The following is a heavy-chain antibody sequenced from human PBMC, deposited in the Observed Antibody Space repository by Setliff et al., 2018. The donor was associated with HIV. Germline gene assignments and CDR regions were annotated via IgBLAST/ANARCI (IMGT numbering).Heavy chain of an antibody. CDR3: ATDPGRRITFGGVIVNPDY. CDR1: GGNFRFYA. D-gene: IGHD3-16*02. CDR2: IIPLFGSA. V-gene: IGHV1-69*06. Sequence: GASVKVSCKASGGNFRFYAFSWVRQAPGQGLEWMGGIIPLFGSANYAQKFQGRVTMTADTSTDTAYMALSSLTSEDTAVYYCATDPGRRITFGGVIVNPDYWGQGTLVTVSS. J-gene: IGHJ4*02.